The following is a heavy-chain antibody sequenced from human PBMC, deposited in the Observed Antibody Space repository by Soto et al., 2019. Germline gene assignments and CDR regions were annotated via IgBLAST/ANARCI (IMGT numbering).Heavy chain of an antibody. D-gene: IGHD5-12*01. CDR1: GGTFSNYA. V-gene: IGHV1-69*01. J-gene: IGHJ6*02. Sequence: QVQLVQSGAEVKKPGSSVKVSCRASGGTFSNYAISWVRQAPGQGLEWMGAIIPIIGSPNYAQRFQGRVTITADDSTSTAFMDLSSLRSEDTAVYCCASSIVATIGASIFYYYGMDVWGQGTTVTVSS. CDR3: ASSIVATIGASIFYYYGMDV. CDR2: IIPIIGSP.